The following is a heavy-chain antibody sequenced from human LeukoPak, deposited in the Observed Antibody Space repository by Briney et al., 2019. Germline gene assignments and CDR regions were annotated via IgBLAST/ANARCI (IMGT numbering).Heavy chain of an antibody. CDR1: GYSFTDHY. J-gene: IGHJ4*02. V-gene: IGHV1-2*02. CDR2: INPKTGGT. Sequence: ASVRVSCKAYGYSFTDHYIHWVRQAPGQGLEWLGWINPKTGGTKYAQRFQGRVTMTRDTSMKTVYLDLSSLRSDDTATFYCARGDLPGGDWGEGTLVTVSS. CDR3: ARGDLPGGD. D-gene: IGHD3-3*01.